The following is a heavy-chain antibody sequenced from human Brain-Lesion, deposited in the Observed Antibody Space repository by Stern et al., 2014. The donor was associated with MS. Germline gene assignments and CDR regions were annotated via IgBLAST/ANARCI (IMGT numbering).Heavy chain of an antibody. CDR3: ARGSREVLLPRFYFDY. V-gene: IGHV4-31*03. J-gene: IGHJ4*02. CDR1: GGSISSGNYY. Sequence: VQLVESGPGLVKPSQTLSLTCTVSGGSISSGNYYWSWIRQHPGKCLEWIGSIYHSGSTYYNPPLKSRVTTSIDTSKNQFSLKLSSVTAADTAVYYCARGSREVLLPRFYFDYWGQGTLVTVSS. CDR2: IYHSGST. D-gene: IGHD3-3*01.